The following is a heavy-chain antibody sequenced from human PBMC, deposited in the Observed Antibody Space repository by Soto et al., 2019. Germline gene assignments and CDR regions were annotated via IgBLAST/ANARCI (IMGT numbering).Heavy chain of an antibody. CDR2: ISWNSGSI. D-gene: IGHD2-2*01. J-gene: IGHJ6*02. CDR1: GFTFDDYA. V-gene: IGHV3-9*01. CDR3: AKEYCSSTSCQGYYGMDV. Sequence: EVQLLESGGGLVQPGRSLRLSCAASGFTFDDYAMHWVRQAPGKGLEWVSGISWNSGSIGYADSVKGRFTISRDNAKNSLYLQMNSLRAEDTALYYCAKEYCSSTSCQGYYGMDVWGQGTTVTVSS.